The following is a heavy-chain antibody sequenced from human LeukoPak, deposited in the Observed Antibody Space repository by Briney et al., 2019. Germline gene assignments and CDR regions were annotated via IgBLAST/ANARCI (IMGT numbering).Heavy chain of an antibody. CDR1: GFTFSRYA. Sequence: QPGGSLRLSCAASGFTFSRYAMSWVRQAPGKGLEWVPAISGSGGSTYYADSVKGRFTISRDNSKNTLYLQMNSLRAEDTAVYYCAKEEGVTMIVVVITEFDYRSQGTLVTVSS. J-gene: IGHJ4*02. CDR3: AKEEGVTMIVVVITEFDY. D-gene: IGHD3-22*01. CDR2: ISGSGGST. V-gene: IGHV3-23*01.